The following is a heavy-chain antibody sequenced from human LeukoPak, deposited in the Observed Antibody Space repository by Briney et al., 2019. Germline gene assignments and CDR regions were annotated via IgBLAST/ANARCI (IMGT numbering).Heavy chain of an antibody. CDR2: IYHSGST. V-gene: IGHV4-38-2*01. Sequence: GSLRLSCAASGFTFSSYWTGSLRQPPGKGLEWFGSIYHSGSTYYNPSLKSRVTISVDTSKNLFSLKLSSVTAADPAVYYCARHRSGSGSYLYYFDYWGQGTLVTVSS. CDR3: ARHRSGSGSYLYYFDY. J-gene: IGHJ4*02. D-gene: IGHD1-26*01. CDR1: GFTFSSYW.